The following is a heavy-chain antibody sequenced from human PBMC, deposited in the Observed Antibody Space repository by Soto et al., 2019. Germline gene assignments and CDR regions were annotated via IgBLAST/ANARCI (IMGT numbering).Heavy chain of an antibody. V-gene: IGHV1-18*01. CDR1: GYTFSSYG. CDR2: FNTYNGNT. CDR3: ARERGGYSYGDY. J-gene: IGHJ4*02. D-gene: IGHD5-18*01. Sequence: QVQLVQSGAEVKKPGASVKVSCKASGYTFSSYGITWVRQAPGQRLEWMEWFNTYNGNTNYAQKFQGRVTMTTDTSTSTAYMELRSLRSDDTAVYYCARERGGYSYGDYWGQGALVTVSS.